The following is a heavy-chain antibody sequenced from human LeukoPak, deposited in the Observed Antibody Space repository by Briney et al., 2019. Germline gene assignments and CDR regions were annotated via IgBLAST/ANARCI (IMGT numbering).Heavy chain of an antibody. V-gene: IGHV1-18*01. CDR3: ARSYCSGASCYGGDWFDP. D-gene: IGHD2-15*01. CDR2: ISAYHGNT. CDR1: GYTLTSYG. J-gene: IGHJ5*02. Sequence: ASVKVSCKASGYTLTSYGISWVRQAPGQGLEWMGWISAYHGNTNYAPKVQVRVTITTDTSTSTANIELRSLRSDDTAIYYCARSYCSGASCYGGDWFDPWGQGTLVTVSS.